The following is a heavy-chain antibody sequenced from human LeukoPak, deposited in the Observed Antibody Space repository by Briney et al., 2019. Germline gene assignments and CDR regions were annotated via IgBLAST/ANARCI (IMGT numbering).Heavy chain of an antibody. CDR1: GFTFSSFA. D-gene: IGHD2-15*01. V-gene: IGHV3-23*01. J-gene: IGHJ4*02. CDR3: AKSHSVAQRGYFDY. CDR2: ISDSGGST. Sequence: QPGGSLRLSCAASGFTFSSFAMTWVRQAPGKGLEWVSTISDSGGSTYYADSVKGRFTISRDSSKDTLYVQMNNLRAEDAAVYYCAKSHSVAQRGYFDYRGQGTLVTVSS.